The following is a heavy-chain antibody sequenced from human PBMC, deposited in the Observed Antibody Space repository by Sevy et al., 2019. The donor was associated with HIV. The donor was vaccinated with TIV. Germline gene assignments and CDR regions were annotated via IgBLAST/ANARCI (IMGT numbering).Heavy chain of an antibody. J-gene: IGHJ4*02. CDR3: ATSRSGYFDSSGYYIY. CDR1: GYSFTSHW. CDR2: IYPEDSET. V-gene: IGHV5-51*01. Sequence: GESLKISCQGSGYSFTSHWIGWVRHMPGKGLEWMGIIYPEDSETRYSPSFQGQVTFSADKSISPAYLQWVSLKASDTGMYYCATSRSGYFDSSGYYIYWGQGTLVTVSS. D-gene: IGHD3-22*01.